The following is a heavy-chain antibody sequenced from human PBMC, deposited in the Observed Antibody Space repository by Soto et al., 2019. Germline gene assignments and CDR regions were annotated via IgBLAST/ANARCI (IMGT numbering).Heavy chain of an antibody. Sequence: PGGSLRLSCAASGFTFSPYAMTWVRQAPGKGLEWVSAISGSGGSTYYADSVKGRFTISRDNSKNTLYLQMNSLRAEDTAVYYCAKDIPYSSKGLTFDPWGQGTLVTVSS. V-gene: IGHV3-23*01. D-gene: IGHD2-2*01. CDR2: ISGSGGST. CDR3: AKDIPYSSKGLTFDP. CDR1: GFTFSPYA. J-gene: IGHJ5*02.